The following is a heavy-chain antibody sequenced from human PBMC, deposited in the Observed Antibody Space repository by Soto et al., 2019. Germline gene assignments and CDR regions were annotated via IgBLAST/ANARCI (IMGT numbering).Heavy chain of an antibody. CDR2: IKQDGSEK. V-gene: IGHV3-7*01. J-gene: IGHJ4*02. D-gene: IGHD3-22*01. Sequence: EVQLVESGGGFVQPGGSLRLSCAASGCTFSDYWMSWVRQAPGKGLEWVADIKQDGSEKYYVDSVKGRFTISRDKAKNSLYLQMNSLRAEDTAVYHCARGGTSMIVVGAFDDWGQGAMVTVSS. CDR1: GCTFSDYW. CDR3: ARGGTSMIVVGAFDD.